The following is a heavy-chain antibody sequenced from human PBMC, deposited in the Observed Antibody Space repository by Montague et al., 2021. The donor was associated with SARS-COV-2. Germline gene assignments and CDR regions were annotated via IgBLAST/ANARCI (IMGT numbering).Heavy chain of an antibody. V-gene: IGHV5-51*03. CDR1: GNNFATYW. D-gene: IGHD6-25*01. J-gene: IGHJ1*01. CDR3: VTERGRVAAAPEFFQH. Sequence: QSGAEVKKPGESLKISCKASGNNFATYWIAWVRHMPGKGLEWMGIINPGDTETIYSPSFQGQVTISADRSITTAYLQWSRLKAPDTAIYYCVTERGRVAAAPEFFQHWGQGTLVTVSS. CDR2: INPGDTET.